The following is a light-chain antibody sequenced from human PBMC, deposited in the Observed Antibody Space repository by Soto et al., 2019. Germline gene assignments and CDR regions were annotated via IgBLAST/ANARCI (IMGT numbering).Light chain of an antibody. CDR1: PSVSSY. CDR3: QQRSDWPPGGT. V-gene: IGKV3-11*01. Sequence: EIVLTQSPATLSLSPGERATLSCRASPSVSSYLAWYQQKPGQAPRLLIFNASNRATGIPARFSGSGSGTDFTLTISSLEPEDFAVYYCQQRSDWPPGGTFGQGTKVEIK. J-gene: IGKJ1*01. CDR2: NAS.